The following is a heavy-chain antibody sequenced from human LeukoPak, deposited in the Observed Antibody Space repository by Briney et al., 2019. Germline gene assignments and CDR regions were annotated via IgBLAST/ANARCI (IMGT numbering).Heavy chain of an antibody. J-gene: IGHJ4*02. D-gene: IGHD4-17*01. CDR2: ISAYNGNT. V-gene: IGHV1-18*01. CDR3: ARDSEYGVYSFPYFDY. Sequence: ASVKVSCKASGYTFTSYGISWVRQAPGQGLERMGWISAYNGNTNYAQKLQGRVTMTTDTSTSTAYMELRSLRSDDTAVYYCARDSEYGVYSFPYFDYWGQGTLVTVSS. CDR1: GYTFTSYG.